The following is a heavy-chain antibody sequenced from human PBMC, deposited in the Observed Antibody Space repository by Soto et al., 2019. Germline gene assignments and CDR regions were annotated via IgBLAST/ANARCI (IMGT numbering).Heavy chain of an antibody. V-gene: IGHV2-5*02. J-gene: IGHJ4*02. Sequence: QITLKESGPTLVEPTQTLTLTCTFSGFSLTTSGVGVGWIRQPPGKALEWLALIYWDDDKHYSPSLKTRLTITKDTSKNQVVLTLTNMDPVDTATYCCAHSRAPRLFDYWGQGTLVTVSS. CDR3: AHSRAPRLFDY. CDR1: GFSLTTSGVG. D-gene: IGHD6-25*01. CDR2: IYWDDDK.